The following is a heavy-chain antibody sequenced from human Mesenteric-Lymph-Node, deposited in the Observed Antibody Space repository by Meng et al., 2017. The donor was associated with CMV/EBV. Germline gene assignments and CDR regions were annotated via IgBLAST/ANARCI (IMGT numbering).Heavy chain of an antibody. D-gene: IGHD5/OR15-5a*01. CDR3: TRDYLRFFVY. J-gene: IGHJ4*02. V-gene: IGHV1-2*02. CDR1: GYTFTSYG. CDR2: INPDSGGT. Sequence: ASVKVSCKASGYTFTSYGISWVRQAPGQGLEWMGWINPDSGGTHYSQKFQDRVTMTRDTSISTAYMELSSLGSDDTAMYYCTRDYLRFFVYWGQGTLVTVSS.